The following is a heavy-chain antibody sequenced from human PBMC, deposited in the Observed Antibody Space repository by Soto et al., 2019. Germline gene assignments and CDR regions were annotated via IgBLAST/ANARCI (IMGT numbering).Heavy chain of an antibody. CDR3: ARETPYSSGLIWFDP. CDR1: GDSITSYC. CDR2: ICYSGST. Sequence: SETLSLTCTVSGDSITSYCWSWIRQPPEKGLEWIGQICYSGSTTYNPSLKSRVTITVDTSKNQFSLKLSSVTAADTAVYYCARETPYSSGLIWFDPWGQGTLVTVS. V-gene: IGHV4-59*01. J-gene: IGHJ5*02. D-gene: IGHD3-22*01.